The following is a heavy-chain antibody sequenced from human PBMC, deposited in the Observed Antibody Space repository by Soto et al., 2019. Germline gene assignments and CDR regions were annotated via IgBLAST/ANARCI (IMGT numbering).Heavy chain of an antibody. V-gene: IGHV4-59*01. CDR1: GGPISSYY. CDR3: ARNDYGDYDVSHYFDY. CDR2: IYYSGST. J-gene: IGHJ4*02. D-gene: IGHD4-17*01. Sequence: SETLSLTCTVSGGPISSYYWSWIRQPPGKGLEWIGYIYYSGSTNYNPSLKSRVTISVDTSKNQFSLKLSSVTAADTAVYYCARNDYGDYDVSHYFDYWGQGTLVTVSS.